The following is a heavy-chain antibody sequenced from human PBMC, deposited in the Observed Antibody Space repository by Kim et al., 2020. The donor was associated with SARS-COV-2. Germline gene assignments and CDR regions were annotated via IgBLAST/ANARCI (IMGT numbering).Heavy chain of an antibody. D-gene: IGHD3-22*01. CDR3: ARLYYDSSGFEYYFDY. Sequence: VKGRFTISRDTAKNSLYLQMNSLRAEDTAVYYCARLYYDSSGFEYYFDYWGQGTLVTVSS. J-gene: IGHJ4*02. V-gene: IGHV3-7*04.